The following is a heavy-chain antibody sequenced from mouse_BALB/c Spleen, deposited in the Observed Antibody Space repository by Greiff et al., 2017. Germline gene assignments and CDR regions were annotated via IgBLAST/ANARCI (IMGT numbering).Heavy chain of an antibody. CDR1: GFTFSSYA. D-gene: IGHD2-2*01. CDR3: ASRGGYPYYFDY. J-gene: IGHJ2*01. CDR2: ISSGGST. Sequence: DVHLVESGGGLVKPGGSLKLSCAASGFTFSSYAMSWVRQTPEKRLEWVASISSGGSTYYPDSVKGRFTISRDNARNILYLQMSSLRSEDTAMYYCASRGGYPYYFDYWGQGTTLTVAS. V-gene: IGHV5-6-5*01.